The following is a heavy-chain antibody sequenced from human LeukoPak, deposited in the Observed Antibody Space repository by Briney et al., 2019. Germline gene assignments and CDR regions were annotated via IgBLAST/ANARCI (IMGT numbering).Heavy chain of an antibody. D-gene: IGHD3-22*01. CDR3: ARSYDSSGYYGGDAFDI. V-gene: IGHV4-34*01. CDR1: GGSFSDSY. CDR2: ISHSGDT. Sequence: SETLSLTCAVYGGSFSDSYWSWIRQPPGEGLEWVGEISHSGDTNYNPSLKSRVTISVDTSKNQFSLKLSSVTAADTAVYYCARSYDSSGYYGGDAFDIWGQGTMVTVSS. J-gene: IGHJ3*02.